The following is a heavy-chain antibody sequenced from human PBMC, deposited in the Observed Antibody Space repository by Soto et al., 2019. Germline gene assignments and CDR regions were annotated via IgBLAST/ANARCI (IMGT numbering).Heavy chain of an antibody. V-gene: IGHV4-39*01. CDR2: IYYSGST. CDR3: ALTYGYYFDC. CDR1: GGSISSSSYY. D-gene: IGHD7-27*01. J-gene: IGHJ4*02. Sequence: SETLSLTCTVSGGSISSSSYYWGWIRQPPGKGLEWIGSIYYSGSTYYNPSLKSRVTISVDTSKNQFSLKLSSVTAADTAVYYCALTYGYYFDCWGQGTLVTVS.